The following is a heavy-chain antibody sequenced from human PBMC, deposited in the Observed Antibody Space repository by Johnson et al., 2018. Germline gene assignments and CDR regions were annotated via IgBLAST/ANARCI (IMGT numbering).Heavy chain of an antibody. CDR2: ISYDGSNK. D-gene: IGHD6-13*01. V-gene: IGHV3-30-3*01. J-gene: IGHJ3*02. Sequence: VQLLESGGGVVQPGRSLRLSCAASGFTFSSYAMHWVRQAPGKGLAWVAVISYDGSNKYYADSVKGRLTISRDNSKNTLYPEMNSLRAEDTAVYYCARDSCAYSSSCQKVAFDIWGQGTMVTVSS. CDR3: ARDSCAYSSSCQKVAFDI. CDR1: GFTFSSYA.